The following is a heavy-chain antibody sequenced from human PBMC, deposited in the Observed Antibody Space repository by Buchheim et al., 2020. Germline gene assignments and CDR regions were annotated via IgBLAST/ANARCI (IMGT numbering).Heavy chain of an antibody. CDR3: AKVVGDSYGRYYYYYGMDV. Sequence: EVQLLESGGGLVQPGGSLRLSCAASGFTFSSYAMSWVRQAPGKGLEWVSAISGSGGSTYYADSVKGRFTISRDNSKNTLYLQMNSLRAEDTAVYYCAKVVGDSYGRYYYYYGMDVWGQGTT. J-gene: IGHJ6*02. D-gene: IGHD5-18*01. CDR1: GFTFSSYA. CDR2: ISGSGGST. V-gene: IGHV3-23*01.